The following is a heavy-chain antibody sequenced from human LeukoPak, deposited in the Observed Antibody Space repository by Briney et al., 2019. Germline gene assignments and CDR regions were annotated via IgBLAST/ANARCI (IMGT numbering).Heavy chain of an antibody. Sequence: GGSLRLSCAASGFTFSSYGMHWVRQAPGKGLEWVSAISASGGTTYHADSVKGRFTISRDNAKNSLYLQMNSLRAEDTAVYYCARDGDYDFWSGRGGFDYWGQGTLVTVSS. J-gene: IGHJ4*02. CDR3: ARDGDYDFWSGRGGFDY. V-gene: IGHV3-21*01. CDR2: ISASGGTT. D-gene: IGHD3-3*01. CDR1: GFTFSSYG.